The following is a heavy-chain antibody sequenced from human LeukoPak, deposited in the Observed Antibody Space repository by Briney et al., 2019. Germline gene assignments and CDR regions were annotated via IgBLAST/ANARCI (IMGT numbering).Heavy chain of an antibody. Sequence: PSETLSFTCSVSGGSISTSNYYWVWIRQSPEKGLEWIGSIFHNGNAFYSPSLQSRVTMSLDTSKSQFYLRLTSVTAADTALYYCAKTKLDWLLFDFWGQGILVTVSS. J-gene: IGHJ4*02. CDR3: AKTKLDWLLFDF. CDR1: GGSISTSNYY. D-gene: IGHD3-9*01. CDR2: IFHNGNA. V-gene: IGHV4-39*07.